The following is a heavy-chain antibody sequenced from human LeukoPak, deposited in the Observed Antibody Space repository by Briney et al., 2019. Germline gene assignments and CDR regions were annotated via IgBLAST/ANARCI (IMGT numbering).Heavy chain of an antibody. CDR3: ARAQPGATSHYFDY. D-gene: IGHD1-26*01. CDR2: IAGNGGST. J-gene: IGHJ4*02. Sequence: GGSLRLSCAASGFTFSSYAMYWVRQAPGKGPEYVSAIAGNGGSTYYANSVKGRFTISRDNSKNTLYLQMGSLRAEDMAVYYCARAQPGATSHYFDYWGQGTLVTVSS. CDR1: GFTFSSYA. V-gene: IGHV3-64*01.